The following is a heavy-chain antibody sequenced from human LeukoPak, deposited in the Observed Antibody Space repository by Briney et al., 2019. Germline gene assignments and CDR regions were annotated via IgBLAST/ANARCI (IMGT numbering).Heavy chain of an antibody. CDR3: AKVGTPSRYCSGGSCYAHFDY. J-gene: IGHJ4*02. CDR1: GFSFSSYA. CDR2: ISGSGGST. Sequence: GGSLRLSCAASGFSFSSYAMSWVRQAPGKGLEWVSAISGSGGSTYYADSVKGRFTISRDNSKNTLYLQMNSLRVEDTAVYYCAKVGTPSRYCSGGSCYAHFDYWGQGTLVTVSS. V-gene: IGHV3-23*01. D-gene: IGHD2-15*01.